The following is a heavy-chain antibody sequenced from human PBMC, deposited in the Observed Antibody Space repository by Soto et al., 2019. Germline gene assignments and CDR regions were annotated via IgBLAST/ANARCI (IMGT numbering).Heavy chain of an antibody. V-gene: IGHV1-18*01. CDR1: GYTFTSYG. CDR3: ARARPGIAAAGILRY. J-gene: IGHJ4*02. CDR2: ISAYNGNT. D-gene: IGHD6-13*01. Sequence: ASVKVSCKASGYTFTSYGISWVRLAPGQGLEWRGWISAYNGNTNYAQKLQGRVTMTTDTSTSTAYMELRSLRSDDTAVYYCARARPGIAAAGILRYWGQGTLVTVSS.